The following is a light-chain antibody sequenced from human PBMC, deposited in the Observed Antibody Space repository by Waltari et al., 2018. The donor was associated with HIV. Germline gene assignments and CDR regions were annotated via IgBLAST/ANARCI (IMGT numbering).Light chain of an antibody. Sequence: QSALTQPPSASGSPGQSVPISCTGTSSDVGGYNYFSWYQQHPGKAPKLMIYEVSKRPAGVPDRFSGSKSGNTASLTVSGLQAEDEADYYCNSYAGSNNVVFGGGTKVTVL. CDR3: NSYAGSNNVV. V-gene: IGLV2-8*01. CDR2: EVS. CDR1: SSDVGGYNY. J-gene: IGLJ2*01.